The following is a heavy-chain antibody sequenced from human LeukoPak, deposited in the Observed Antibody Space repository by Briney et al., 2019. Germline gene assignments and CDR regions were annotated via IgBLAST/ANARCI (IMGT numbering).Heavy chain of an antibody. V-gene: IGHV3-7*01. CDR1: GFTVSSNY. J-gene: IGHJ4*02. D-gene: IGHD3-3*01. CDR2: IKGDGSEK. CDR3: ARDFRFLEDY. Sequence: GGSLRLSCAASGFTVSSNYMSWVRRAPGKGLEWVGNIKGDGSEKYYVDSVKGRFTISRDNAKNSLYLQMNSLRAEDTAVYYCARDFRFLEDYWGQGTLVTVSS.